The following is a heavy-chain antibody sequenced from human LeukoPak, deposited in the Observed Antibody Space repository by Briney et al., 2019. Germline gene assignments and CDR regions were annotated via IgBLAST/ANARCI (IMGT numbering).Heavy chain of an antibody. CDR3: ARGRSSGLWYGGFRFDY. J-gene: IGHJ4*02. CDR2: INHSGST. CDR1: GGSISSYY. Sequence: SETLSLTCTVSGGSISSYYWSWIRQPPGKGLEWIGEINHSGSTNYNPSLKSRVTISVDTSKNQFSLKLSSVTAADTAVYYCARGRSSGLWYGGFRFDYWGQGTLVTVSS. V-gene: IGHV4-34*01. D-gene: IGHD3-10*01.